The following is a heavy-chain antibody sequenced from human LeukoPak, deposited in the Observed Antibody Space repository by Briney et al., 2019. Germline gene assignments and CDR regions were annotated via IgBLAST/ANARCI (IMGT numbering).Heavy chain of an antibody. V-gene: IGHV3-30*02. J-gene: IGHJ4*02. CDR2: IRNDGSIR. CDR3: AKGRAGMVRGVCDY. CDR1: GFTFGSYA. Sequence: GRSLRLSCAASGFTFGSYAMHWVRQAPGKGLEWVAFIRNDGSIRYYADSLKGRFTISRDNSKNTLYLQMSSLRVDDTAVYYCAKGRAGMVRGVCDYWGQGTLVTVSS. D-gene: IGHD3-10*01.